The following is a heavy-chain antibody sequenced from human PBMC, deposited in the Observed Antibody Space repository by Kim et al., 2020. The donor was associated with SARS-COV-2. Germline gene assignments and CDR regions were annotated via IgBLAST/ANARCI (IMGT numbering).Heavy chain of an antibody. CDR3: ARGLRQQLRYFDY. Sequence: SETLSLTCAVYGGSFSGYYWSWIRQPPGKGLEWIGEINHSGSTNYNPSLKSRVTISVDTSKNQFSLKLSSVTAADTAVYYCARGLRQQLRYFDYWGQGTLVTVSS. D-gene: IGHD6-13*01. V-gene: IGHV4-34*01. J-gene: IGHJ4*02. CDR1: GGSFSGYY. CDR2: INHSGST.